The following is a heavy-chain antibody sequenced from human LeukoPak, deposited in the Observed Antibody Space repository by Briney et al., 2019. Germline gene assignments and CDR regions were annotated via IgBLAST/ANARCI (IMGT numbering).Heavy chain of an antibody. D-gene: IGHD3-9*01. V-gene: IGHV4-34*01. CDR1: GGSFSGYY. Sequence: SETLSLTCAVCGGSFSGYYWSWIRQPPGKGLEWIGEINHSGSTNYNPSLKSRVTISVDTSKNQFSLKLSSVTAADTAVYYCARALDILTGTFDYWGQGTLVTVSS. CDR2: INHSGST. J-gene: IGHJ4*02. CDR3: ARALDILTGTFDY.